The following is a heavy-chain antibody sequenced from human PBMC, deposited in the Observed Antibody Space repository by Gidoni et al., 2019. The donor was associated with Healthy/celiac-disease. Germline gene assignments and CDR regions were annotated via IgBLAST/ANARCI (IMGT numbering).Heavy chain of an antibody. J-gene: IGHJ3*02. CDR3: NLYRVRGDPPDAFDI. V-gene: IGHV4-39*01. CDR1: VGSISISSYY. CDR2: IYYSGST. Sequence: HLQLQESVPGLVKPSETLSLTCTVSVGSISISSYYWGWIRQPPGKGLEWIGSIYYSGSTYYNPSLKSRVTISVDTSKNQFSLKLSSVTAADTAVYYCNLYRVRGDPPDAFDIWGQGTMVTVSS. D-gene: IGHD3-10*01.